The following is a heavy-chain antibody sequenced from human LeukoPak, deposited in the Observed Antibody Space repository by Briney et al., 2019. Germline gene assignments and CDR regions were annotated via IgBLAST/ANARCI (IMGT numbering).Heavy chain of an antibody. CDR2: ISSSSSTI. CDR3: ARVSSKAAAGLDY. CDR1: GFTFSSYS. V-gene: IGHV3-48*01. D-gene: IGHD6-13*01. J-gene: IGHJ4*02. Sequence: GGSLRLSCAASGFTFSSYSMNWVRQAPGKGLEWVSYISSSSSTIYYADSVKGRFTISRDNSKSTLYLQMNSLRAEDTAVYYCARVSSKAAAGLDYWGQGTLVTVSS.